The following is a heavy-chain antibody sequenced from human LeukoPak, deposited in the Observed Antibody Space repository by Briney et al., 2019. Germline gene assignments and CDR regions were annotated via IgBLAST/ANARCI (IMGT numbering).Heavy chain of an antibody. Sequence: SETLSLTCAVYGGSFSGYYWSWIRQPPGKGLEWIGEINHSGSTNYNPSLKSRVTISVDTSKNQFSLKLSSVTAADTAVYYCARELRSPLFDVWGQGTTVTVSS. V-gene: IGHV4-34*01. D-gene: IGHD3-10*01. CDR1: GGSFSGYY. CDR3: ARELRSPLFDV. J-gene: IGHJ6*02. CDR2: INHSGST.